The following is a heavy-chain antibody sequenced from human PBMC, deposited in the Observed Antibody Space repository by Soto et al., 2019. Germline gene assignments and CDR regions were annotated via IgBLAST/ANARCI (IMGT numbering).Heavy chain of an antibody. CDR3: ARDRGGIGTSGSLDY. CDR2: IIPIFGSA. V-gene: IGHV1-69*01. J-gene: IGHJ4*02. Sequence: QVQLVQSGAEVKKPGSSVKVSCKASGDTFSSYAITWVRQAPGQGLEWMGGIIPIFGSANYAQRFQGRVMISADESTSTAYMELNSLRSEDTAVYYCARDRGGIGTSGSLDYWGQGTLVTVSS. D-gene: IGHD6-13*01. CDR1: GDTFSSYA.